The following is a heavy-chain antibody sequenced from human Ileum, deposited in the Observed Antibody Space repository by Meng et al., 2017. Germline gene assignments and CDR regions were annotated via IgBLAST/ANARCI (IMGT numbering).Heavy chain of an antibody. Sequence: ASVKVSCKASGYTFTGYYMHWLRQAPGQGLEWMGWINSNSGGTMYAQKFQGRVTITRDTSINTADTELRSLISDDTAVYYCARELTSTIVGYDHWGQGALVTVYS. J-gene: IGHJ5*02. CDR3: ARELTSTIVGYDH. D-gene: IGHD1-26*01. CDR2: INSNSGGT. CDR1: GYTFTGYY. V-gene: IGHV1-2*02.